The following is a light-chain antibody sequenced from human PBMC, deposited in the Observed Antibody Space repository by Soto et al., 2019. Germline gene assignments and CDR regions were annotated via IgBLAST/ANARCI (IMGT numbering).Light chain of an antibody. CDR1: SSNIGSNP. CDR2: TNH. V-gene: IGLV1-44*01. CDR3: AAWDDSLNAWV. Sequence: QSVLTQPPSASGTPGQRVTISCSGGSSNIGSNPVNWYQQFPGTAPKVLIYTNHQRPSGVPDRFSGSKSGSSASLAISGLQSEDEADYFCAAWDDSLNAWVFGGGTKLTVL. J-gene: IGLJ3*02.